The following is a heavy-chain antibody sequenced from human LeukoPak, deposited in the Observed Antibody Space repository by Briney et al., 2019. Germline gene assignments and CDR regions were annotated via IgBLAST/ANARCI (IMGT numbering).Heavy chain of an antibody. D-gene: IGHD2-2*01. Sequence: PSGGSLRLSCAASGFTFSSYIMNWVRQAPGKGLEWVSYISSSSSTIYYADSVNGRFTLSRDNAKNSLYLQMNSLRAEDTAVYYCASTGRYCTSTSCSNYFRYWGQGTLVTVSS. CDR1: GFTFSSYI. CDR2: ISSSSSTI. V-gene: IGHV3-48*04. CDR3: ASTGRYCTSTSCSNYFRY. J-gene: IGHJ4*02.